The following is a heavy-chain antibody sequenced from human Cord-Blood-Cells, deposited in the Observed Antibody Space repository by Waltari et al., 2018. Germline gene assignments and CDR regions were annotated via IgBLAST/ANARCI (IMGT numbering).Heavy chain of an antibody. CDR2: ISYDGSNK. Sequence: QVQLVESGGGVVQPGRSLRLSCAASGFTFSSYAMHGVRQAPGKGLEWVAVISYDGSNKYYADSVKGRFTISRDNSKNTLYLQMNSLRAEDTAVYYCAREAPGTLFDYWGQGTLVTVSS. D-gene: IGHD1-26*01. CDR1: GFTFSSYA. V-gene: IGHV3-30*04. CDR3: AREAPGTLFDY. J-gene: IGHJ4*02.